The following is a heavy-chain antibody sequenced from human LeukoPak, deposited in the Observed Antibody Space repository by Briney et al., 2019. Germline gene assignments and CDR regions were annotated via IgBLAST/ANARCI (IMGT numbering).Heavy chain of an antibody. V-gene: IGHV3-7*03. CDR3: AKDLDKAVAGTFFY. CDR1: GFTFSSYW. Sequence: PGGSLRLSCAASGFTFSSYWMSWVRQAPGKGLEWVANIKQDGSEKYYVDSVKGRFTISRDNSKNTLYLQMNSLRAEDTAVYYCAKDLDKAVAGTFFYWGQGTLVTVSS. D-gene: IGHD6-19*01. J-gene: IGHJ4*02. CDR2: IKQDGSEK.